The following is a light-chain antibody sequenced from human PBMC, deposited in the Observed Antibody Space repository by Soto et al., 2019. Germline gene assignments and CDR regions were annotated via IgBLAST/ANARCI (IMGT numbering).Light chain of an antibody. V-gene: IGKV3-15*01. CDR1: QSVNSN. CDR3: QQYHNWPPLT. Sequence: EIVMTQSPVTLSVSPGERATLSCRASQSVNSNLAWYQQKPGQAPRLLIYGASTRATSIPARFSGSGSGTEFTLTISSLQSEDFAVYYCQQYHNWPPLTFGGGTKVEIK. CDR2: GAS. J-gene: IGKJ4*01.